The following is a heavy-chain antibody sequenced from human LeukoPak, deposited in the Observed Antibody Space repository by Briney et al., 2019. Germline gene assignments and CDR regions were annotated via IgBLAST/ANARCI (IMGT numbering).Heavy chain of an antibody. CDR3: ARDFWGLDY. CDR1: GFTFSTYE. CDR2: ITSSGSTI. Sequence: GESPRLSCAASGFTFSTYEMNWVRQAPGKGLEWVSYITSSGSTIYYADSVKGRFTISRDNAKNSLYLQMNSLRAEDTAVYYCARDFWGLDYWGQGTLVTVSS. D-gene: IGHD7-27*01. V-gene: IGHV3-48*03. J-gene: IGHJ4*02.